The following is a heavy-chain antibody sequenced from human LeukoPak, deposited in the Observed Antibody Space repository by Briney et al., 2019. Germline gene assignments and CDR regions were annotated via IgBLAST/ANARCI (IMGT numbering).Heavy chain of an antibody. J-gene: IGHJ6*03. CDR2: MNPNSGNT. D-gene: IGHD1-14*01. V-gene: IGHV1-8*03. Sequence: ASVTVSCKASGYTFTSYDINWVRQATGQGREWMGWMNPNSGNTGYAQKFQGRVTITRNTSTSTAYMELSSLRSEDTAVYYCSRAVSNGNYYYYYMDVWGKGTTVTVSS. CDR3: SRAVSNGNYYYYYMDV. CDR1: GYTFTSYD.